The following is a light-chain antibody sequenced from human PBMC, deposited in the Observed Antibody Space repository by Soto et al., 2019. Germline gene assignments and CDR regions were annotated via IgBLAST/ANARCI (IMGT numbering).Light chain of an antibody. Sequence: QSALTQPDSVSGSPGQSITISCTGTSSDVGGYKYVSWYQQHPDKAPKLIIFEVSNRPSGISTRFSGSNSGNTASLTISGLQAEDEADDYCASYTSSSTSVIFGRGTKVTVL. V-gene: IGLV2-14*01. J-gene: IGLJ2*01. CDR3: ASYTSSSTSVI. CDR1: SSDVGGYKY. CDR2: EVS.